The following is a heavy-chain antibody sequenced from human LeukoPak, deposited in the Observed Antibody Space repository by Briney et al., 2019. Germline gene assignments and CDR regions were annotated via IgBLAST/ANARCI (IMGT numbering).Heavy chain of an antibody. V-gene: IGHV3-30*02. D-gene: IGHD3-10*01. Sequence: GGSLRLSCAASGFTFSSYGMHWVRQAPGKGLEWVAFIRYDGSNKYYADSVKGRFTISRDNSKNTLYPQMNSLRAEDTAVYYCARGLGSWNREAASDYWGQGTLVTVSS. J-gene: IGHJ4*02. CDR2: IRYDGSNK. CDR3: ARGLGSWNREAASDY. CDR1: GFTFSSYG.